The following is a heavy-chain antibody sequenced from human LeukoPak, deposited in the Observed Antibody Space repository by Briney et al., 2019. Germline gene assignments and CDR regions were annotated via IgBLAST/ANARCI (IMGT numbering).Heavy chain of an antibody. V-gene: IGHV3-21*06. Sequence: SGGSLRLSCVGSTFIFGSYSMNWVRQAPGKGLEWVSYISETSSHRYYADSVKGRFTISRDNAKDSLYLQMDSLRAEDTAVYYCARCGSESDYWGQGTLVTVSS. J-gene: IGHJ4*02. D-gene: IGHD1-26*01. CDR2: ISETSSHR. CDR1: TFIFGSYS. CDR3: ARCGSESDY.